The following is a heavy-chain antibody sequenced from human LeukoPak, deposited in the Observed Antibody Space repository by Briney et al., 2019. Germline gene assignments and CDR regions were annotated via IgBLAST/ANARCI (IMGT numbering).Heavy chain of an antibody. D-gene: IGHD3-9*01. J-gene: IGHJ4*02. CDR2: IYYSGST. CDR3: ARDRVDYDILTGYYRYYFDY. Sequence: SETLSLTCAGYGGSFSGYYWSWIRQSPGMGLEWIGYIYYSGSTNYNPSLKSRVTITVDTSKNQFSLKLRSVTAADTAVYYCARDRVDYDILTGYYRYYFDYWGREPWSPSPQ. V-gene: IGHV4-59*12. CDR1: GGSFSGYY.